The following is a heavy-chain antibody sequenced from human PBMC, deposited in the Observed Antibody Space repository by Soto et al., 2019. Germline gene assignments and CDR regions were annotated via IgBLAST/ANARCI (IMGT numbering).Heavy chain of an antibody. CDR1: GFTFSNAW. D-gene: IGHD3-10*01. CDR3: TTDPSLLLWFGELSTGDGMDV. V-gene: IGHV3-15*07. CDR2: IKSKTDGGTT. Sequence: GGSLRLSCAASGFTFSNAWMNWVRQAPGKGLEWVGRIKSKTDGGTTDYDAPVKGRFTISRDDSKNTLYLQMNSLKTEDTAVYYCTTDPSLLLWFGELSTGDGMDVWGQGTTVTVSS. J-gene: IGHJ6*02.